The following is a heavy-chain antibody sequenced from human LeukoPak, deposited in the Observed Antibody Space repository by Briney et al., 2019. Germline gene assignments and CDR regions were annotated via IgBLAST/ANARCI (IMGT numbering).Heavy chain of an antibody. J-gene: IGHJ4*02. D-gene: IGHD6-19*01. Sequence: SETLSLTCTVSGGSISSGGYYWSWIRQHPGKGLEWIGYIYYSGSTYYNPSLKSRVTISVDTSKNQFSLKLSSVTAADTAVYYCARHGHIAVAPFDYWGQGTLVTVSS. V-gene: IGHV4-31*03. CDR2: IYYSGST. CDR1: GGSISSGGYY. CDR3: ARHGHIAVAPFDY.